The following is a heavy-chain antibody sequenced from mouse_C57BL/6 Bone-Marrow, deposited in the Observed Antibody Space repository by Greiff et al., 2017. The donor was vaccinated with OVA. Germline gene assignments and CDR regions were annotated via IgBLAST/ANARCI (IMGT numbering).Heavy chain of an antibody. Sequence: EVKVVESGPELVKPGASVKIPCKASGYTFTDYNMDWVKQSHGKSLEWIGDINPNNGGTIYNQKFKGKATLTVDKSSSTAYMELRSLTSEDTAVYYCARSGVGRGYFDVWGTGTTVTVSS. D-gene: IGHD4-1*01. V-gene: IGHV1-18*01. CDR2: INPNNGGT. CDR1: GYTFTDYN. CDR3: ARSGVGRGYFDV. J-gene: IGHJ1*03.